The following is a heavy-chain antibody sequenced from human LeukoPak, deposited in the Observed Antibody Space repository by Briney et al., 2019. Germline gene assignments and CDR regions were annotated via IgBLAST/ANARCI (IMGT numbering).Heavy chain of an antibody. D-gene: IGHD6-19*01. CDR1: GGTFSSYT. Sequence: ASVKVSCKAPGGTFSSYTISWVRQAPGQGLEWMGWISAYNGNTNYAQKLQGRVTMTTDTSTSTAYMELRSLRSDDTAVYYCAREVAGRPHPPTNWGQGTLVTVSS. V-gene: IGHV1-18*01. CDR3: AREVAGRPHPPTN. CDR2: ISAYNGNT. J-gene: IGHJ4*02.